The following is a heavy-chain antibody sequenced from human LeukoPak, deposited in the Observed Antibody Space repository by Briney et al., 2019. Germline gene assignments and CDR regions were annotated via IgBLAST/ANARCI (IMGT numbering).Heavy chain of an antibody. CDR1: GFTFSTYW. Sequence: GGSLRLSCAASGFTFSTYWMHWVRQAPGKGLVWVSGINSDGSTTTFADSVKGRFTVSRDNAKNTLYLQMNCLRAEDTAVYYCARAYGSGSQVINYFDFWGQGTLVTVSS. V-gene: IGHV3-74*01. J-gene: IGHJ4*02. D-gene: IGHD3-10*01. CDR2: INSDGSTT. CDR3: ARAYGSGSQVINYFDF.